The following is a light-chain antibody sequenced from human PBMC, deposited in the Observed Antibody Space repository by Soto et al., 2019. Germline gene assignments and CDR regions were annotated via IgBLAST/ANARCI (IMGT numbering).Light chain of an antibody. CDR2: DAS. J-gene: IGKJ1*01. V-gene: IGKV3-11*02. CDR1: QSVSNS. Sequence: EIVLTQSPATLSLSPGERATLSCRASQSVSNSIAWYQQKPGQAPRLLIHDASNRAAGTPARFSGSGSGRDFTLTISSLEPEDFAVYYCQHRSNWPQTFGQGTKVEIK. CDR3: QHRSNWPQT.